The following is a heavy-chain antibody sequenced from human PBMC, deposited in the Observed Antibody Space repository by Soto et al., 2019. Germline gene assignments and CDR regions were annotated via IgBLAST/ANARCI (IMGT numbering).Heavy chain of an antibody. V-gene: IGHV1-18*01. D-gene: IGHD6-13*01. CDR1: GYIFISYG. CDR3: ARYSSSWNDYYGMDV. CDR2: IGAYNGNT. Sequence: ASVKVSCKASGYIFISYGFTWVRQAPGQGLEWMGWIGAYNGNTNYAQKFQGRVTMTTDTSTSTAYMELRSLRSDDTAVYYCARYSSSWNDYYGMDVWGQGTTVTVSS. J-gene: IGHJ6*02.